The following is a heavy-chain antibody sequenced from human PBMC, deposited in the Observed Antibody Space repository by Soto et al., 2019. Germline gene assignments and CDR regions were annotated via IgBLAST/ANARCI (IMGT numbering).Heavy chain of an antibody. Sequence: EVQLLESGGGLVQPGGSLRLSCAASGFTFSSYAMSWVRQAPGKGLEWVSVISGSGDSTYYADSVKGRFTISRDNSKNTLYLQMNSLRAEDTAEYYCTRRGSGSYHEFWGQGTLVTVSS. V-gene: IGHV3-23*01. D-gene: IGHD1-26*01. J-gene: IGHJ4*02. CDR1: GFTFSSYA. CDR3: TRRGSGSYHEF. CDR2: ISGSGDST.